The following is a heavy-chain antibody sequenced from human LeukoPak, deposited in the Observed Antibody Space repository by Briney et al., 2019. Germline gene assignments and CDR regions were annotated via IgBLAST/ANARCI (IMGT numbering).Heavy chain of an antibody. CDR2: INPTGGST. J-gene: IGHJ4*02. D-gene: IGHD6-13*01. CDR3: ALYSSTWY. Sequence: GASVKVSCKASGYTFTTYYIHWVRQAPGQGLEWMGIINPTGGSTTYAQKFQGRVTMTRDTSTSTVFMEVNSLRSEDTAVYYCALYSSTWYWGRGTLVTVS. V-gene: IGHV1-46*01. CDR1: GYTFTTYY.